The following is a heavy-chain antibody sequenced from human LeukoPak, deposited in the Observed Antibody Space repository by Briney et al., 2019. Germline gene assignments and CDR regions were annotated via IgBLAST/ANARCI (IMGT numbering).Heavy chain of an antibody. CDR3: ALTIPDWLPQYGMDV. V-gene: IGHV1-24*01. CDR1: GYTLTELS. J-gene: IGHJ6*02. CDR2: FDPEDGET. Sequence: ASVKVSCKVSGYTLTELSMHWVRQAPGKGLEWMGGFDPEDGETIYAQKFQGRVTMTRNTSISTAYMELSSLRSEDTAVYYCALTIPDWLPQYGMDVWGQGTTVTVSS. D-gene: IGHD3-9*01.